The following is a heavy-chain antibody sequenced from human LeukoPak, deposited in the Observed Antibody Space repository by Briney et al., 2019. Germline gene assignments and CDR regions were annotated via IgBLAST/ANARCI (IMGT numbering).Heavy chain of an antibody. CDR3: ARRRGRYSGDAFDI. J-gene: IGHJ3*02. CDR2: IDPSDSYT. V-gene: IGHV5-10-1*01. D-gene: IGHD1-26*01. CDR1: GHSVISYW. Sequence: GESLKISCKGSGHSVISYWINWVRQMPGKGLEWMGRIDPSDSYTSYSPSFQGHITISADKSIITAYLHWSSLEASDSAMYYCARRRGRYSGDAFDIWGQGTMVTVSS.